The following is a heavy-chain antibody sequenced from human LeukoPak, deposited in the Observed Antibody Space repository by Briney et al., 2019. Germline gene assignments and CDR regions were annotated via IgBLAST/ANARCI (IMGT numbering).Heavy chain of an antibody. CDR1: GYTFTGYY. D-gene: IGHD3-22*01. CDR3: ARAREYYYDSSGYFKPVGAFDI. CDR2: INPNSGGT. J-gene: IGHJ3*02. V-gene: IGHV1-2*02. Sequence: ASVKVSCKASGYTFTGYYMHWVRQAPGQGLEWMGWINPNSGGTNYAQKLQGRVTMTTDTSTSTAYMELRSLRSDDTAVYYCARAREYYYDSSGYFKPVGAFDIWGQGTMVTVSS.